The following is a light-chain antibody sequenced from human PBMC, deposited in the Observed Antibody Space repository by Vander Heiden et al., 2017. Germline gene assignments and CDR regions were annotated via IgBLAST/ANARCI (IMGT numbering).Light chain of an antibody. CDR2: GAS. V-gene: IGKV3-15*01. CDR1: HSVSSN. J-gene: IGKJ1*01. Sequence: VLTQSPATLSASPGARATLSCRASHSVSSNVAWYQQKPGQAPRLLIDGASTRATGSPARFSGRGSGTEFTLTSSSLQSEDGAVYYWQPYNNWPPTFGQGTKVEIK. CDR3: QPYNNWPPT.